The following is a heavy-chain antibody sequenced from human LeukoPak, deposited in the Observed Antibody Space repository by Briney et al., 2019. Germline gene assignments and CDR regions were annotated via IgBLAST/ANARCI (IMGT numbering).Heavy chain of an antibody. CDR1: GGSTISGDYY. Sequence: SETLSLTCTVSGGSTISGDYYWSWIRQHPGKGLEWIGYISYSGSTSYNPSLKSRVTISIDTSKKQFSLKLSSVTAADTAVYYCARDRVTYYYDSSGHDAFDIWGQGTMVTVSS. CDR3: ARDRVTYYYDSSGHDAFDI. J-gene: IGHJ3*02. D-gene: IGHD3-22*01. V-gene: IGHV4-31*02. CDR2: ISYSGST.